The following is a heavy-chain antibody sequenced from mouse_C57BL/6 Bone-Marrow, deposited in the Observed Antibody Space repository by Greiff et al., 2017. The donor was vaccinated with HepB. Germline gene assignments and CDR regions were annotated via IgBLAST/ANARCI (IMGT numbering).Heavy chain of an antibody. J-gene: IGHJ3*01. CDR3: ARYGRLLPAY. V-gene: IGHV1-81*01. CDR1: GYTFTSYG. Sequence: VQLQQSGAELARPGASVKLSCKASGYTFTSYGISWVKQRTGQGLEWIGEIYPRSGNTYYNEKFKGKATLTADKSTSTAYMELRSLTSGDSAVYFCARYGRLLPAYWGQGTLVTVSA. D-gene: IGHD1-1*01. CDR2: IYPRSGNT.